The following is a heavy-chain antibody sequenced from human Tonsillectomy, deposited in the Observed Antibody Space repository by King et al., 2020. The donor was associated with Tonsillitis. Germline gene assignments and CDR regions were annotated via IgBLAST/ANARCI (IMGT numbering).Heavy chain of an antibody. CDR1: TFTFSSST. V-gene: IGHV3-21*01. Sequence: VQLVESGGGLVKPGGSLRLSCAASTFTFSSSTMNWVRQAPGKGLEWVSSISSSSNHIYYADSVKGRFTISRDNAKNSLYLQMNSLRAEDTAVYYCSRSRRASAFFDYWGQGTLVTVSS. CDR2: ISSSSNHI. D-gene: IGHD1-14*01. J-gene: IGHJ4*02. CDR3: SRSRRASAFFDY.